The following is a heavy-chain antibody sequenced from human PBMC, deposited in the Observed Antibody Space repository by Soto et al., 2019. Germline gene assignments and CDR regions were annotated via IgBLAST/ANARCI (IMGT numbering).Heavy chain of an antibody. D-gene: IGHD2-21*01. CDR3: ARGGGGGLFDP. CDR1: GFSFSDSY. Sequence: PGGSLRLSCATSGFSFSDSYMSWIRQAPGKGLEWISYISPRSTFRDYAESVKGRFTISRDSVKNSLYLQMNNLTAGDTGVYYCARGGGGGLFDPWGQGSLVTSPQ. J-gene: IGHJ5*02. CDR2: ISPRSTFR. V-gene: IGHV3-11*06.